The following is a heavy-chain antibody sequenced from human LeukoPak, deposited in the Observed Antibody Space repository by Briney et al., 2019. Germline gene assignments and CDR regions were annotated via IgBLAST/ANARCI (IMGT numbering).Heavy chain of an antibody. CDR3: AREYSSGFDY. D-gene: IGHD6-25*01. Sequence: SETLSLTCTVSCGSISSYYWSWIRQPPGKGLEWIGYIYYSGSTNYNPSLKSRVTISVDTSKNQFSLKLSSVTAADTAVYYCAREYSSGFDYWGQGTLVTVSS. V-gene: IGHV4-59*01. CDR2: IYYSGST. J-gene: IGHJ4*02. CDR1: CGSISSYY.